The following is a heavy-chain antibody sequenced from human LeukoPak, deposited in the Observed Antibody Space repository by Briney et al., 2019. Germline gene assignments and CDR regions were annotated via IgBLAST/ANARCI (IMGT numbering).Heavy chain of an antibody. V-gene: IGHV3-66*01. CDR2: IYSGGST. CDR1: GFTVSSNY. CDR3: ARVEYSSSSGAFDI. D-gene: IGHD6-6*01. J-gene: IGHJ3*02. Sequence: PGGSLRLSCAASGFTVSSNYMSWVRQAPGKGLEWVSVIYSGGSTYYADSVKGRFTISRDNSKNTLYLQMNSLRAEDTAVYYCARVEYSSSSGAFDIWGQGTMVTVPS.